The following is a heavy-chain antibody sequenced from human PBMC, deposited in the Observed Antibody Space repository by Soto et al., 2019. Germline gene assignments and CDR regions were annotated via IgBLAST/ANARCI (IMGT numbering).Heavy chain of an antibody. CDR1: GDSFSRST. J-gene: IGHJ4*02. D-gene: IGHD3-22*01. V-gene: IGHV1-69*02. CDR3: SSLYDDTSVTVDY. Sequence: QVQLVQSGAEAKRPGSSVKVSCKASGDSFSRSTFSWVRQAPGQGLEWMGRFIPMLGIANYAPTFQGRVTITADKATSTVYMDLSSLRSEDTAVYYCSSLYDDTSVTVDYWGQGTLVTVSS. CDR2: FIPMLGIA.